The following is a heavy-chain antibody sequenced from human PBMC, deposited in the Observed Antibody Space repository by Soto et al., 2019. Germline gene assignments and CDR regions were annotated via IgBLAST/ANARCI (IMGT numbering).Heavy chain of an antibody. CDR1: GFIFSNYA. J-gene: IGHJ4*02. Sequence: PGGSLRLSCAPSGFIFSNYAMSWVRQARGKGLEWVSAISGSGADTYYTESVKGRFTISRDNFKNTLYLQMNSLRAEDTAVYYCAKDTGRGGGSVFDRWGPGTLVTVSS. CDR2: ISGSGADT. V-gene: IGHV3-23*01. CDR3: AKDTGRGGGSVFDR. D-gene: IGHD2-15*01.